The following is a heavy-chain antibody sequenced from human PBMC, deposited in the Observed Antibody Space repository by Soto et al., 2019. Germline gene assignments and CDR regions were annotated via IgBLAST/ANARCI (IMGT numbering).Heavy chain of an antibody. CDR1: GGTLNSYG. D-gene: IGHD3-10*01. CDR2: IIPLYGTV. CDR3: ARVRVIRGVIPSLLGL. J-gene: IGHJ4*02. V-gene: IGHV1-69*06. Sequence: QDHLAQSGAEVKKPGSSVTVSCKASGGTLNSYGISWVRQAPGQGLDWMGVIIPLYGTVNYAQKFQGRVSITADKSTSTAYMDLSSLTSDDTAVYYCARVRVIRGVIPSLLGLWGQGTLVTVSS.